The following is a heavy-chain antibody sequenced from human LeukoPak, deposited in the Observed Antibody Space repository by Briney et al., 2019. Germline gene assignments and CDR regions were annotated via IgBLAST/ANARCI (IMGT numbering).Heavy chain of an antibody. J-gene: IGHJ3*02. D-gene: IGHD3-10*01. CDR1: GGTFSSYA. CDR2: IIPIFGTS. Sequence: ASVKVSCKASGGTFSSYAISWVRQAPGQGLEWMGGIIPIFGTSNYAQKFQGRVTITADASTTTAYMELSSLRSEDAAVYYCARPQRITMVRGVIKDAFDIWGQGTMVTVSS. V-gene: IGHV1-69*13. CDR3: ARPQRITMVRGVIKDAFDI.